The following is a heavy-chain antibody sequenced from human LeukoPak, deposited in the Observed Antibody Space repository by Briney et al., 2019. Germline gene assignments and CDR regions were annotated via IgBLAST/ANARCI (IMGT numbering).Heavy chain of an antibody. D-gene: IGHD3-16*01. V-gene: IGHV4-39*07. CDR3: ARDLGEYLFFMAV. Sequence: PSETLSLTCSVSGGSIRSGDHHWAWVRQPPGKGLEFIGSLDESGRPYYNRPLKSRVSISGDTSGKQFSLNLTSVTAADTAVYFCARDLGEYLFFMAVGGRGTTVIVSS. CDR2: LDESGRP. J-gene: IGHJ6*03. CDR1: GGSIRSGDHH.